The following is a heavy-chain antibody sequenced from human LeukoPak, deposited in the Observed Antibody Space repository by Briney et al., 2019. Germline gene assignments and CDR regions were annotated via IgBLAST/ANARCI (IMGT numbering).Heavy chain of an antibody. D-gene: IGHD3-3*01. CDR1: GYTFTSYD. Sequence: ASVKVSCKASGYTFTSYDINWVRQATGQGLEWMGWMNPNSGNTGYAQKFQGRVTMTRNTSISTAYMELSILLSEDTAVYYCARARGHYGFWSGSPYMDVWGKGTTVTVSS. J-gene: IGHJ6*03. CDR3: ARARGHYGFWSGSPYMDV. CDR2: MNPNSGNT. V-gene: IGHV1-8*01.